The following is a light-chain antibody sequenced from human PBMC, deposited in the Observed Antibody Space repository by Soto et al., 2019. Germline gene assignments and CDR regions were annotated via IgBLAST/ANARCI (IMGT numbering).Light chain of an antibody. CDR2: EVT. Sequence: QSVLTQPASVSRSPGQSITISCTGTNSDVGNYNLVSWYQQHPGKAPQLFIYEVTERPSGISHRFSGSKSGNTASLTISGLQAEDEADYYCCSRASENTVLCGGGTKLTVL. CDR1: NSDVGNYNL. CDR3: CSRASENTVL. V-gene: IGLV2-23*01. J-gene: IGLJ2*01.